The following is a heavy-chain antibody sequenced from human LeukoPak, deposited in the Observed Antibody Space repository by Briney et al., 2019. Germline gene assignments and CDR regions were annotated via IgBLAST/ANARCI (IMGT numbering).Heavy chain of an antibody. CDR3: XXVLHNFLYGMDV. CDR2: MTYDGSNE. Sequence: GGSLRLSCAASGFTFSDYGMHWVRQAPGKGLEWVAVMTYDGSNEYYADSVKGRFTISRDNSKDTLHLQMNSLRAEDTAVYYXXXVLHNFLYGMDVWGQGTTVTVSS. CDR1: GFTFSDYG. J-gene: IGHJ6*02. D-gene: IGHD2-15*01. V-gene: IGHV3-30*03.